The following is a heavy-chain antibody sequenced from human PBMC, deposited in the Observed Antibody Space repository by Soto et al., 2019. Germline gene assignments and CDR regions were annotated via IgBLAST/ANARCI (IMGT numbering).Heavy chain of an antibody. CDR2: MYWDDDK. CDR1: GLSLSTTGVG. D-gene: IGHD2-21*02. J-gene: IGHJ6*02. CDR3: VQSRCGGDCLQSYSSHSYYGLDV. V-gene: IGHV2-5*02. Sequence: QITLKESGTTLVKPTQTLTLTCTFSGLSLSTTGVGVGWIRQPPGKALEWLALMYWDDDKRYSPFLKRRLTITKDTSKNQVVLTLTNMDPVDTATYYCVQSRCGGDCLQSYSSHSYYGLDVWGQGTTVTVSS.